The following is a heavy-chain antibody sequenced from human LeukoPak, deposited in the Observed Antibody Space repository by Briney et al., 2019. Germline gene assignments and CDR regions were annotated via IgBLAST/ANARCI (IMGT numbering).Heavy chain of an antibody. CDR3: ARGAPRRSYYYYGMDV. CDR1: GGSISSYY. Sequence: PSETLSLTCTVSGGSISSYYWSWIRQPPGKGLEWIGEINHSGSTNYNPSLKSRVTISVDTSKNQFSLKLSSVTAADTAVYYCARGAPRRSYYYYGMDVWGQGTTVTVSS. D-gene: IGHD2-21*01. J-gene: IGHJ6*02. V-gene: IGHV4-34*01. CDR2: INHSGST.